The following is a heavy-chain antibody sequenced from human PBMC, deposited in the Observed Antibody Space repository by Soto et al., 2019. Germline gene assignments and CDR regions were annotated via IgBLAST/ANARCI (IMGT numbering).Heavy chain of an antibody. CDR3: AREADYRQYYFDY. CDR1: GGTFSSYA. CDR2: IIPIFGTA. D-gene: IGHD4-17*01. J-gene: IGHJ4*02. Sequence: SVKVSCKASGGTFSSYAISWVRQAPGQGLEWMGGIIPIFGTANYAQKFQGRVTITADESTSTAYMELSSLRSEDTAVYYCAREADYRQYYFDYWGQGTLVTSPQ. V-gene: IGHV1-69*13.